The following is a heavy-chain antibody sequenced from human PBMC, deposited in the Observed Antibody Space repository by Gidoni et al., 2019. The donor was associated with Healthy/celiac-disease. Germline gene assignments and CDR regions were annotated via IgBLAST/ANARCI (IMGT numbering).Heavy chain of an antibody. CDR1: GGTFSSYA. D-gene: IGHD2-2*01. V-gene: IGHV1-69*01. CDR2: IIPIFGTA. CDR3: ARSSPGIVVVPAAIGYYYYGMDV. J-gene: IGHJ6*02. Sequence: QVQLVQSGAEVKKPGSSVKVSCKASGGTFSSYAISWVRQAPGQGLEWMGGIIPIFGTANYAQKFQGRVTITADESTSTAYMELSSLRSEDTAVYYCARSSPGIVVVPAAIGYYYYGMDVWGQGTTVTVSS.